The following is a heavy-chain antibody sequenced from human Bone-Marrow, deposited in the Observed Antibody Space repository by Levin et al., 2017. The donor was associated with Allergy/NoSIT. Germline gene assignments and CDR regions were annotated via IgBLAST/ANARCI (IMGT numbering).Heavy chain of an antibody. V-gene: IGHV5-51*01. Sequence: GESLKISCQASGYRFTTHWIAWVRQMPGKGLEWMGLIYPGDSDTVYSPSFQAQVTISSDKSINTAYLQWSSLKASDTAMYYCARRLPGYFYDSSTSWALDIWGLGTMVTVSS. J-gene: IGHJ3*02. D-gene: IGHD3-22*01. CDR1: GYRFTTHW. CDR3: ARRLPGYFYDSSTSWALDI. CDR2: IYPGDSDT.